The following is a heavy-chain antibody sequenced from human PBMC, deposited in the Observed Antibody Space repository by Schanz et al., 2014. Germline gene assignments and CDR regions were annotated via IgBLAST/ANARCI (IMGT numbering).Heavy chain of an antibody. D-gene: IGHD4-17*01. J-gene: IGHJ4*02. V-gene: IGHV3-21*04. Sequence: EVQLVESGGGLVKPGDSLRLSCAASGFTFSSYTMKWVRQAPGKGLEWVSSISSTSTYLYYADSVKGRFTISRDSARNSLYLQMSSLRAEDTAVYYCAKDCPSDYGDHCFDFWGQGTLVTVSS. CDR3: AKDCPSDYGDHCFDF. CDR1: GFTFSSYT. CDR2: ISSTSTYL.